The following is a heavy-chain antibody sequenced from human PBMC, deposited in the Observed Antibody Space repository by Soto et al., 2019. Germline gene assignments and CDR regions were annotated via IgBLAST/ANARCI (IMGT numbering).Heavy chain of an antibody. Sequence: XXSLRLSFVASGLTFSNAWLHWVRQAPGKGLEWVGRIKRITDGGTTEYAASVRGRFSISRDDSKNTLYLQMNSLKIEDTGVYYCTTDAEWGIWGQGTMVTVSS. V-gene: IGHV3-15*07. CDR3: TTDAEWGI. D-gene: IGHD2-8*01. CDR2: IKRITDGGTT. CDR1: GLTFSNAW. J-gene: IGHJ3*02.